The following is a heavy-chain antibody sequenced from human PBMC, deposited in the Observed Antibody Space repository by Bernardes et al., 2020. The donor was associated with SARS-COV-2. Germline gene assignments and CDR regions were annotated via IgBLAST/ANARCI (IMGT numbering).Heavy chain of an antibody. Sequence: WGSLRLSCAASDFPFNRHSMNWVRQAPGKGLEWVACICSGGSGIYYVASVKGRFTISRDNAKNTLYLQIDSLRADDTAVYYCARDLGLRFLGGQGTLVTVSS. CDR3: ARDLGLRFL. J-gene: IGHJ4*02. D-gene: IGHD3-3*01. CDR2: ICSGGSGI. V-gene: IGHV3-21*01. CDR1: DFPFNRHS.